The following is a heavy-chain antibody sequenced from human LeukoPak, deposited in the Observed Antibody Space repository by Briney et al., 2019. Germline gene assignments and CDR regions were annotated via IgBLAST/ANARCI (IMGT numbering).Heavy chain of an antibody. V-gene: IGHV3-21*01. J-gene: IGHJ4*02. CDR2: ISSSSSDI. Sequence: GGSLRLSCAASGFTFSSYGMNWVRQAPGKGLEWVSSISSSSSDIYYVDSMKGRFTISRDNAKNSLYLQMNSLRAEDTAVYYCARDRGSYRLFDYWGQGTLVTVSS. D-gene: IGHD1-26*01. CDR1: GFTFSSYG. CDR3: ARDRGSYRLFDY.